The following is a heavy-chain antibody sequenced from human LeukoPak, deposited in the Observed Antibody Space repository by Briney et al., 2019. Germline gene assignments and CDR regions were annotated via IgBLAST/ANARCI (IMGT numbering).Heavy chain of an antibody. Sequence: ASVKVSCKASGYTFTAYYMHWVRQAPGQGLEWMGWINPNTGGTNYAQKFQGRVTMTRDTSITAAYMELSRLRSDDTAVYYCARGPYDRYTAMPYYFDYWGQGTLVTVSS. CDR3: ARGPYDRYTAMPYYFDY. D-gene: IGHD2-2*01. V-gene: IGHV1-2*02. CDR2: INPNTGGT. CDR1: GYTFTAYY. J-gene: IGHJ4*02.